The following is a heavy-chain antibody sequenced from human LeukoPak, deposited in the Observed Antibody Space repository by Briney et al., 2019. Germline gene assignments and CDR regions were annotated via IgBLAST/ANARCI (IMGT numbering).Heavy chain of an antibody. Sequence: GGSLRLSCAASAFTVSSNYMSWVRQAPGKGLEWVSLIYSGGSTYYADSVKGRFTISRDNSKNTLYLQMNSLRAEDTAVYYCAKDPYYYDSSGYYAYWGQGTLVTVSS. V-gene: IGHV3-53*05. CDR2: IYSGGST. D-gene: IGHD3-22*01. CDR3: AKDPYYYDSSGYYAY. J-gene: IGHJ4*02. CDR1: AFTVSSNY.